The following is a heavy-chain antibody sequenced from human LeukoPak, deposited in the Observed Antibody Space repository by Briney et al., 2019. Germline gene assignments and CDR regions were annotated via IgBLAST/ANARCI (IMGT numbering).Heavy chain of an antibody. Sequence: GRALRLSCAASGFTFSSFGMHWVRQAPGKGLEWVAVIWSDGSNKYYAYSVKGRFTISRDNSKNTLNQQMNSLRAEDTAVYFCARDVWFGDYRWFDPWGQGTLVIVSS. J-gene: IGHJ5*02. CDR1: GFTFSSFG. V-gene: IGHV3-33*01. CDR2: IWSDGSNK. D-gene: IGHD3-10*01. CDR3: ARDVWFGDYRWFDP.